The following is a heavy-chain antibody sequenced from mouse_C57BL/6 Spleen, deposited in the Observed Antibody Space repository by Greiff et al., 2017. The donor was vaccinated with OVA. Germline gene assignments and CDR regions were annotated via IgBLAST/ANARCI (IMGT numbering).Heavy chain of an antibody. CDR2: IYPGDGDT. V-gene: IGHV1-80*01. CDR3: ARPLYYGKGRGYFDY. J-gene: IGHJ2*01. D-gene: IGHD2-1*01. Sequence: VKVVESGAELVKPGASVKISCKASGYAFSSYWMNWVKQRPGKGLEWIGQIYPGDGDTNYNGKFKGKATLTADKSSSTAYMQLSSLTSEDSAVYFCARPLYYGKGRGYFDYWGQGTTLTVSS. CDR1: GYAFSSYW.